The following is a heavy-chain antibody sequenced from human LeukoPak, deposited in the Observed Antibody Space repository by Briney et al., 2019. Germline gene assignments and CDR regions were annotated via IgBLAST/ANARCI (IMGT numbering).Heavy chain of an antibody. V-gene: IGHV3-73*01. CDR3: TRFQSSMTTDYYYYYYGMDV. CDR1: GFTFSTYG. CDR2: IRSKANSYAT. J-gene: IGHJ6*02. D-gene: IGHD4-11*01. Sequence: PGGSLRLSCAASGFTFSTYGMHWVRQASGKGLEWVGRIRSKANSYATAYAASVKGRFTISRDDSKNTAYLQMNSLKTEDTAVYYCTRFQSSMTTDYYYYYYGMDVWGQGTTVTVSS.